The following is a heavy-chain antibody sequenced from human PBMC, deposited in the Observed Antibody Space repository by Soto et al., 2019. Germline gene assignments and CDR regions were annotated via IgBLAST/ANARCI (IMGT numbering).Heavy chain of an antibody. CDR1: GFTFSSYW. CDR2: INSDGSST. J-gene: IGHJ5*02. V-gene: IGHV3-74*01. Sequence: PGGSLRLSCAASGFTFSSYWMHWVRQAPGKGLVWVSRINSDGSSTSYADSVKGRFTISRDNAKNTLYLQMNSLRAEDTTVYYCARVRMNNHWFDPWGQGTLVTVSS. D-gene: IGHD1-1*01. CDR3: ARVRMNNHWFDP.